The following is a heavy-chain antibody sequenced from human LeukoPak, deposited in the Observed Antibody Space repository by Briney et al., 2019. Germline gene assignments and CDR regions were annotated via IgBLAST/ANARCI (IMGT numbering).Heavy chain of an antibody. Sequence: SETLSLTCTVSGGSISSSSYYWGWIRRPPGKGLEWIGSIYYSGSTYYNPSLKSRVTISVDTSKNQFSLKLSSVTAADTAVYYCARGYDSSGYRLHFDYWGQGTLVTVSS. CDR3: ARGYDSSGYRLHFDY. V-gene: IGHV4-39*01. D-gene: IGHD3-22*01. CDR2: IYYSGST. J-gene: IGHJ4*02. CDR1: GGSISSSSYY.